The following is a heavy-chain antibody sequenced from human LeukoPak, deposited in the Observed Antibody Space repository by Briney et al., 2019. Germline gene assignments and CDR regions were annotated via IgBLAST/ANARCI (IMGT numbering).Heavy chain of an antibody. V-gene: IGHV4-39*01. Sequence: PSETLSLTCTVSGGSISSNSYYWGWIRQPPGKGLEWIGGIHYSGSTYYNPSLKSRVTISVDTSKNQFSLKLSSVTAADTAVYYCARGYRYFDIWGQGTMVTVSS. CDR2: IHYSGST. CDR1: GGSISSNSYY. J-gene: IGHJ3*02. CDR3: ARGYRYFDI. D-gene: IGHD1-1*01.